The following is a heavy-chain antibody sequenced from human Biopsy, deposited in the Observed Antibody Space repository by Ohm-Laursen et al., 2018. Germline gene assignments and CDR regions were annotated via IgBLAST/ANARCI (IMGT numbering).Heavy chain of an antibody. CDR3: ARWECHRQRSGYYTPNWFGP. CDR2: IYSSGNI. CDR1: GGSISTYH. V-gene: IGHV4-59*07. J-gene: IGHJ5*02. Sequence: SDTLSLTCTVSGGSISTYHWSWIRQPPGKGLEWIGYIYSSGNINYNPSLKSRVTISVDTSKNQVYLKLSSVTAADTAVYYCARWECHRQRSGYYTPNWFGPWGQGTLVTVSS. D-gene: IGHD3-3*01.